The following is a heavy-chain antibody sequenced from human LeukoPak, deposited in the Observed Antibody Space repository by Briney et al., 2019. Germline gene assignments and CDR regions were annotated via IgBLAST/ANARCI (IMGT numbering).Heavy chain of an antibody. V-gene: IGHV3-15*01. D-gene: IGHD3-10*01. CDR3: TLPWGSGSYYDY. CDR1: GFTFSNAW. Sequence: PGGSPRLSCAASGFTFSNAWLNRVRQAPGKGLEWVGHIKSKTDGGTTDYAAPVKGRFTISRDDSKNTLFLQMNSLKTEDTAVYYCTLPWGSGSYYDYWGQGTLVTVSS. J-gene: IGHJ4*02. CDR2: IKSKTDGGTT.